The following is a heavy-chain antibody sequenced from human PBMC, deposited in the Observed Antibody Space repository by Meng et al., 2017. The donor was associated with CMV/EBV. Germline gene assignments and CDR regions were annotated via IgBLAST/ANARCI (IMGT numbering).Heavy chain of an antibody. CDR2: MNPNSGNT. Sequence: ASVTVSCQASGYTFTSYDINWVRQATGHGLEWMGWMNPNSGNTGYAQKFQGRVTITRNTSISTAYMELSSLRSEDTAVYYCARGSYYDFWSGPRRFDPWGQGTLVTVSS. CDR3: ARGSYYDFWSGPRRFDP. J-gene: IGHJ5*02. V-gene: IGHV1-8*03. CDR1: GYTFTSYD. D-gene: IGHD3-3*01.